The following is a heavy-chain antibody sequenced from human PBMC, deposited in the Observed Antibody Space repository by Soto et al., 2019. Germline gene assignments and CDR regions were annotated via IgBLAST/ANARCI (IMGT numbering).Heavy chain of an antibody. V-gene: IGHV1-69*12. D-gene: IGHD5-12*01. CDR3: ARGNHRWLQLWYLDL. J-gene: IGHJ2*01. CDR1: GGTFSSYT. CDR2: IIPIFGTA. Sequence: QVQLVQSGAEVKKPGSSVTVSCKASGGTFSSYTISWVRQAPGQGLEWMGGIIPIFGTANYAQKFQARVTIPADESTSTAYMELTSLRSEDTAVYYCARGNHRWLQLWYLDLWGRGTLVTVSS.